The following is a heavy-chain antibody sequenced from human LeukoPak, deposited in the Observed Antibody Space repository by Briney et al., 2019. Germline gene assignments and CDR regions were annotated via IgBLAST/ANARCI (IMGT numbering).Heavy chain of an antibody. CDR2: INPSGGST. V-gene: IGHV1-46*01. D-gene: IGHD3-10*01. CDR3: ARRVPYDSGNYYNPLGY. CDR1: GYTFTGYY. J-gene: IGHJ4*02. Sequence: ASVKVSCKASGYTFTGYYMNWVRQAPGQGLEWMGIINPSGGSTSYAQKFQGRVTMTRDTSTSTVCMELSSLRSEDTAVYYCARRVPYDSGNYYNPLGYWGQGTLVTVSS.